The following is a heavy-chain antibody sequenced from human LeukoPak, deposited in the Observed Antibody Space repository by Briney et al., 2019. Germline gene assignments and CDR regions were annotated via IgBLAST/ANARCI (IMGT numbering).Heavy chain of an antibody. V-gene: IGHV3-48*03. CDR3: ARDLGIVVQERAFDI. CDR1: GFTFSSYE. CDR2: ISSSGSTI. J-gene: IGHJ3*02. Sequence: GGSLGLSCAASGFTFSSYEMNWIRLAPGKGLEWVSYISSSGSTIYYADSVKGRFTISRDNAKNSLYLQMNSLRAEDTAVYYCARDLGIVVQERAFDIWGQGQWSPSLQ. D-gene: IGHD2-2*03.